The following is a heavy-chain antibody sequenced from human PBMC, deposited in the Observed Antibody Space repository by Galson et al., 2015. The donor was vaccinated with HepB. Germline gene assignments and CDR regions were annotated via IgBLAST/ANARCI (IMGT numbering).Heavy chain of an antibody. D-gene: IGHD3-22*01. J-gene: IGHJ4*02. Sequence: SLRLSCAASGFTVSSNYMSWVRQAPGKGLEWVSVIYSGGSTYYADSVKGRFTISRDNSKNTLYLQMNSLRAEDTAVYYCARVVGDYYDSSAYYPPYFDYWGQGTLVTVSS. V-gene: IGHV3-53*01. CDR2: IYSGGST. CDR3: ARVVGDYYDSSAYYPPYFDY. CDR1: GFTVSSNY.